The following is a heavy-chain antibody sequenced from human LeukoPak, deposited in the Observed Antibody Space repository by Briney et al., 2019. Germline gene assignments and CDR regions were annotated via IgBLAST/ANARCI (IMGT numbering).Heavy chain of an antibody. CDR3: ASHTMVRGVVGYY. D-gene: IGHD3-10*01. CDR1: GGSISSGGYY. CDR2: IYYSGST. J-gene: IGHJ4*02. Sequence: SQTLSLTCTVPGGSISSGGYYWSWIRQHPGKGLEWIGYIYYSGSTYYNPSLKSRVTISVDTSKNQFSLKLSSVTAADTAVYYCASHTMVRGVVGYYWGQGTLVTVSS. V-gene: IGHV4-31*03.